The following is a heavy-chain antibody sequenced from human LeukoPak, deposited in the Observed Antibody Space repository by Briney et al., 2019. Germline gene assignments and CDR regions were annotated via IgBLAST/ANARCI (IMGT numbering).Heavy chain of an antibody. D-gene: IGHD3-10*01. CDR3: ARDRDYYGSGSYFYDY. J-gene: IGHJ4*02. CDR1: GYTFTSYD. CDR2: ISAYNGNT. Sequence: GASVKVSCKASGYTFTSYDINWVRQATGQGLEWMGWISAYNGNTNYAQKLQGRVTMTTDTSTSTAYMELRSLRSDDTAVYYCARDRDYYGSGSYFYDYWGQGTLVTVSS. V-gene: IGHV1-18*01.